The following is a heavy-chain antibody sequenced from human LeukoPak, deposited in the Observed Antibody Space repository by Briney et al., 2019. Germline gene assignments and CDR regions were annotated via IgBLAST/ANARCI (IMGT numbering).Heavy chain of an antibody. J-gene: IGHJ4*02. CDR1: GGSISSGGYY. D-gene: IGHD2-21*02. V-gene: IGHV4-31*03. CDR2: IYYSGST. Sequence: SQTLSLTCTVSGGSISSGGYYWSWIRQHPGKGLEWIGYIYYSGSTYYNPSLKSRVTISVDTSKNQFSLKLSSVTAADTAVYYCARDQPYCGGDCYSGYFDYWGQGTLVTVSS. CDR3: ARDQPYCGGDCYSGYFDY.